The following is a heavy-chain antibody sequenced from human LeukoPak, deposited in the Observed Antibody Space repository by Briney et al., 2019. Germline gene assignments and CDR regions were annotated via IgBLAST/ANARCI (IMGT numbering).Heavy chain of an antibody. D-gene: IGHD3-22*01. V-gene: IGHV1-2*02. Sequence: GASVKVSCKASGYTFTGYYMHWVRQAPGQGLKWMGWINPNSGGTNYAQKFQGRVTMTRDTSISTAYMELSRLRSDDTAVYYCARVAISDSSGYSDWFDPWGQGTLVTVSS. CDR1: GYTFTGYY. J-gene: IGHJ5*02. CDR3: ARVAISDSSGYSDWFDP. CDR2: INPNSGGT.